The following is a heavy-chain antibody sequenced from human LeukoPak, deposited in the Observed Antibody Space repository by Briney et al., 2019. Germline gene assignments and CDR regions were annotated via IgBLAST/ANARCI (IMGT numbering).Heavy chain of an antibody. CDR2: INSDGSST. Sequence: PGGSLRLSCAASGFTFSSYAMHWVRQAPGKGLVWVSRINSDGSSTSYADSVKGRFTISRDNAKNTLYLQMNSLRAEDTAVYYCARQDCSSTSCYVLGHYYFDYWGQGTLVTVSS. D-gene: IGHD2-2*01. J-gene: IGHJ4*02. CDR3: ARQDCSSTSCYVLGHYYFDY. V-gene: IGHV3-74*01. CDR1: GFTFSSYA.